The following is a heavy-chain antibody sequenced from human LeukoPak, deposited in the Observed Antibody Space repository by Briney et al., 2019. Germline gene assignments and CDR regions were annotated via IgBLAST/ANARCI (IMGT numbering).Heavy chain of an antibody. CDR3: ATDSGSYSTHDY. Sequence: GASVKVSCRASGYTFTGYDINWVRQATGQGLEWMGWMNPNSGNTGYAQKFQGRVTMTRNTSISTAYMELSSLRSEDTAVYYCATDSGSYSTHDYWGQGTLVTVSS. V-gene: IGHV1-8*01. D-gene: IGHD1-26*01. J-gene: IGHJ4*02. CDR1: GYTFTGYD. CDR2: MNPNSGNT.